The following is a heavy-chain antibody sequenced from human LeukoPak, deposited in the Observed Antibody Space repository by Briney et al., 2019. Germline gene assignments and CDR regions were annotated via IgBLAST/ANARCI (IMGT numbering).Heavy chain of an antibody. V-gene: IGHV3-9*01. CDR2: ISWNSGSI. D-gene: IGHD1-1*01. Sequence: SGGSLRLSCAASGFTFDDYAMHWVRQAPGKGLEWVSGISWNSGSIGYADSVKGRFTISGDNSKNTLYLQMNSLRTEDTAVYYCTTRVRGLREYFQHWGQGTLVTVSS. J-gene: IGHJ1*01. CDR3: TTRVRGLREYFQH. CDR1: GFTFDDYA.